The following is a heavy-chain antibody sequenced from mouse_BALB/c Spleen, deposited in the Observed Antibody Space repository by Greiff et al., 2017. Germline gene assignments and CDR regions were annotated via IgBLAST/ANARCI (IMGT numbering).Heavy chain of an antibody. CDR1: GYTFTSYW. V-gene: IGHV1S81*02. CDR2: INPSNGRT. CDR3: ARLRRGLDY. Sequence: QVQLQQSGAELVKPGASVKLSCKASGYTFTSYWMHWVKQRPGQGLEWIGEINPSNGRTNYNEKFKSKATLTVDKSSSTAYMQLSSLTSEDSAVYYCARLRRGLDYWGQGTTLTVSS. J-gene: IGHJ2*01.